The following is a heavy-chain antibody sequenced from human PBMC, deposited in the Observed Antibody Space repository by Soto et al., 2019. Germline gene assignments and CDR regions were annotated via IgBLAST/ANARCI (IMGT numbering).Heavy chain of an antibody. CDR3: ARGWGYDSNDYYYAY. J-gene: IGHJ4*02. CDR1: GGTFSRHA. Sequence: QVQLVQSGAEVRKPGSSVKVSCKASGGTFSRHAISWVRQAPGQGLEWMGGIIPIFGTANHAQKFQGRVKIIADESTRTLYMELSSVRSEDPAMNYCARGWGYDSNDYYYAYWGQGTLVIVSS. V-gene: IGHV1-69*01. CDR2: IIPIFGTA. D-gene: IGHD3-22*01.